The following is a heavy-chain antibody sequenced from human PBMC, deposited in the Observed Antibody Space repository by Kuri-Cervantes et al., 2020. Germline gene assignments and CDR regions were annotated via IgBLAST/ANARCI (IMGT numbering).Heavy chain of an antibody. J-gene: IGHJ2*01. CDR2: ISYDGSNK. CDR3: ARRTYLGSGNWYFDL. V-gene: IGHV3-30*03. D-gene: IGHD3-10*01. CDR1: GFTFSSYS. Sequence: GGSLRLSCAASGFTFSSYSMNWVRQAPGKGLEWVAVISYDGSNKYYADSVKGRFTISRDNSKNTLYLQMNSLRAEDTAVYYCARRTYLGSGNWYFDLWGRGTLVTVSS.